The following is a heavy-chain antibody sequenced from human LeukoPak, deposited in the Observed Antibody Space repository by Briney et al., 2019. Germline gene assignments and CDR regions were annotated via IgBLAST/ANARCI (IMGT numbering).Heavy chain of an antibody. V-gene: IGHV3-53*01. Sequence: TGGSLRLSCAASGFIVSSNYMTWVRQAPGKGLEWVSVIYSGGTTYYADSVKGRFTISRDNSKNTLYLQMNSLRAEDTAVYYCARDRDGYNYHWGQGTLVTVSS. CDR3: ARDRDGYNYH. D-gene: IGHD5-24*01. J-gene: IGHJ5*02. CDR1: GFIVSSNY. CDR2: IYSGGTT.